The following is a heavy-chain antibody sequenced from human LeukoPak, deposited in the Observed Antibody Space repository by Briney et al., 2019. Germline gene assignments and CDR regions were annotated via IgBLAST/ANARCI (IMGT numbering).Heavy chain of an antibody. CDR3: AKRGRTWDLEY. Sequence: PGGSLRLSCGVSGFTFNSYTMNWVRQAPGRGLEWVAVISYDGTTKYYADSVKGRFTISRDNSKNTLSLQMNSLRAEDTALYYCAKRGRTWDLEYWGQGTLVTVSS. D-gene: IGHD3-16*01. CDR1: GFTFNSYT. V-gene: IGHV3-30*18. CDR2: ISYDGTTK. J-gene: IGHJ4*02.